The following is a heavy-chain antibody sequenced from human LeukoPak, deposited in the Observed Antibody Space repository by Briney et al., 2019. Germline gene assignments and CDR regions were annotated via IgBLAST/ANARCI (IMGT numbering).Heavy chain of an antibody. Sequence: PSETLSLTCTVSGGSISSGGYYWSWIRQHPGKGLEWIGYIYYSGSTYYNPSLKSRVTISVDTSKNQFSLKLSSVTAADTAVYYCASTYSNYYADVHWFDPWGQGTLVTVSS. D-gene: IGHD4-11*01. CDR3: ASTYSNYYADVHWFDP. V-gene: IGHV4-30-4*08. CDR2: IYYSGST. J-gene: IGHJ5*02. CDR1: GGSISSGGYY.